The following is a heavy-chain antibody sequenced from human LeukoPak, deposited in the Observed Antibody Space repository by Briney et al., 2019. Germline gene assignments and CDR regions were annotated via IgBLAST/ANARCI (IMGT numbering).Heavy chain of an antibody. Sequence: SETLSLTCTVSGGSISSYYWSWIRQPPGKGLEWIGYISYSGTTKYNPSLRSRVTISIDTSENQFSLKLTSVTAADTAVYYCARVPPGGYGYGYGYFDNWGQGTLVTVSS. CDR2: ISYSGTT. CDR1: GGSISSYY. V-gene: IGHV4-59*01. CDR3: ARVPPGGYGYGYGYFDN. D-gene: IGHD5-18*01. J-gene: IGHJ4*02.